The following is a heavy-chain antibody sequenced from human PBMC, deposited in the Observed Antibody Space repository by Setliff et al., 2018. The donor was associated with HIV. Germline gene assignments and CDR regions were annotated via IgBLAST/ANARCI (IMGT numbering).Heavy chain of an antibody. V-gene: IGHV4-61*02. Sequence: SETLSLTCTVSGGSISSSSYYWAWIRQPAGKGLEWIGRIYTTGSTNYNPSLKSRVTISVDTSKNQFSLKLSSVTAADTAVYYCARQDQYDDSGYYVGFYGMDVWGQGTTVTVSS. D-gene: IGHD3-22*01. CDR1: GGSISSSSYY. J-gene: IGHJ6*02. CDR2: IYTTGST. CDR3: ARQDQYDDSGYYVGFYGMDV.